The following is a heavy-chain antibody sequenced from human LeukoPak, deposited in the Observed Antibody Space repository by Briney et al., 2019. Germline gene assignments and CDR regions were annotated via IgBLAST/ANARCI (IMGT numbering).Heavy chain of an antibody. CDR3: ARDPYSGGYGNYYYYYMDV. J-gene: IGHJ6*03. CDR2: IKQDGSEK. V-gene: IGHV3-7*01. Sequence: GGSLRLSCAASGFTVNNKYMTWVRQAPGKGLEWVANIKQDGSEKYYVDSVKGRFTISRDNAKNSLYLQMNSLRAEDTAVYYCARDPYSGGYGNYYYYYMDVWGKGTTVTISS. CDR1: GFTVNNKY. D-gene: IGHD1-26*01.